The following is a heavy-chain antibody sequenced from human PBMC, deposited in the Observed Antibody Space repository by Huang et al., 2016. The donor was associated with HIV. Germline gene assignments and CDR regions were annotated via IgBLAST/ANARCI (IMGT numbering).Heavy chain of an antibody. J-gene: IGHJ4*02. V-gene: IGHV5-51*01. CDR1: GYGFSSYW. D-gene: IGHD5-18*01. CDR3: ARQVDGFRSHFDF. CDR2: IYPLYSET. Sequence: EVLLVPSGAELNEPGESLKISCKASGYGFSSYWIGWVRPKPGKGLEWSGLIYPLYSETKYITHSDGQVTISADKSTRTAYLQWESLKAPDTAIYFCARQVDGFRSHFDFWGQGTLVSVSS.